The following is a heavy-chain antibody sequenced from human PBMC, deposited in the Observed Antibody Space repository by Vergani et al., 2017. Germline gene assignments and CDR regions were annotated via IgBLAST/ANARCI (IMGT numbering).Heavy chain of an antibody. Sequence: QVQLVESGGGVVQRGGSLGLSGATSGFTLGNYDFQWIRQGPGKGLEFVAFIQFDGSNQYYADSVKGRFTLSRDFSKNTLYLQMNSLRTDDTATYYCAKHFRGWGIDYWGQGTQVIVSS. CDR2: IQFDGSNQ. V-gene: IGHV3-30*02. CDR3: AKHFRGWGIDY. CDR1: GFTLGNYD. J-gene: IGHJ4*02. D-gene: IGHD3-16*01.